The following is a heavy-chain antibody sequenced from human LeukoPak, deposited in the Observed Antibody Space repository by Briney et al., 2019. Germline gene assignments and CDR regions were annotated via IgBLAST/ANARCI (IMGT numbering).Heavy chain of an antibody. D-gene: IGHD6-13*01. CDR1: GYSFTGYY. Sequence: ASVKVSCKAPGYSFTGYYIHWVRQAPGQGLEWMRWINPNSGGTTYAQQFQGRVTMTRDTSISTVYMEQTRLGSDDTAVYYCARDSGSSSWEFDYWGQGTLVTVSS. CDR2: INPNSGGT. J-gene: IGHJ4*02. V-gene: IGHV1-2*02. CDR3: ARDSGSSSWEFDY.